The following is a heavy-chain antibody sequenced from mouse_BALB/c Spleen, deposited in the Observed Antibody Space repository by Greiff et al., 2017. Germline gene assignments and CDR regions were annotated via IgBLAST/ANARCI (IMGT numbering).Heavy chain of an antibody. Sequence: EVHLVESGGGLVQPGGSLRLSCATSGFTFTDYYMSWVRQPPGKALEWLGFIRNKANGYTTEYSASVKGRFTISRDNSQSILYLQMNTLRAEDSATYYCARDSHRYGYFDVWGAGTTVTVSS. V-gene: IGHV7-3*02. CDR3: ARDSHRYGYFDV. CDR2: IRNKANGYTT. D-gene: IGHD2-14*01. CDR1: GFTFTDYY. J-gene: IGHJ1*01.